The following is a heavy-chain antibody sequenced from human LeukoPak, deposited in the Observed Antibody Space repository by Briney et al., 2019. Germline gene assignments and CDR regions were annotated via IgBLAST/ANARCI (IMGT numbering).Heavy chain of an antibody. D-gene: IGHD3-10*01. Sequence: SETLSLTCAVSGYSINSAYYWGWIRQPPGKGLEWIASMYHSGITYYNSSPKSRATISVDTSKNQFSLKLNSVTAADTAVYYCARLTPGKNWFDLWGHGTLVTVSS. J-gene: IGHJ5*02. CDR2: MYHSGIT. V-gene: IGHV4-38-2*01. CDR3: ARLTPGKNWFDL. CDR1: GYSINSAYY.